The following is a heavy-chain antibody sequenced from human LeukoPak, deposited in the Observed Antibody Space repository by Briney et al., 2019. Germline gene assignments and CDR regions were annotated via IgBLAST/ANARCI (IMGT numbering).Heavy chain of an antibody. J-gene: IGHJ4*02. V-gene: IGHV4-38-2*01. CDR1: GYSISSGYY. Sequence: SETLSLTXAVSGYSISSGYYWGWIRQPPGKGLEWIGSIYHSGSTYYNPSLKSRVTISVDTSKNQFSLKLSSVTAADTAVYYCARADHFSSGYFDYWGQGTLVTVSS. CDR3: ARADHFSSGYFDY. CDR2: IYHSGST. D-gene: IGHD3-22*01.